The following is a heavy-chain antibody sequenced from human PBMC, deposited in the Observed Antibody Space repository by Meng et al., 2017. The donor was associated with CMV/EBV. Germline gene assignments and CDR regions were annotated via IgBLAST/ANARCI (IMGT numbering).Heavy chain of an antibody. V-gene: IGHV3-11*04. CDR1: VFSFSDYY. Sequence: SCVASVFSFSDYYMSSIRQAPGKELEYISYISGSGRIKYSADSVKGRFTISRDNAKNSLYLQMNSLRAEDTAIYYCTRNHEYGDQRYGMDVWGQGTTVTVSS. D-gene: IGHD4-17*01. J-gene: IGHJ6*02. CDR2: ISGSGRIK. CDR3: TRNHEYGDQRYGMDV.